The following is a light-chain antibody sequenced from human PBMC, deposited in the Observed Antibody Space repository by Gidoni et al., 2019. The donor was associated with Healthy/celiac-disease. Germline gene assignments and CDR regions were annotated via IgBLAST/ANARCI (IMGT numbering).Light chain of an antibody. J-gene: IGKJ4*01. CDR3: QQYDNLPLT. V-gene: IGKV1-33*01. CDR2: DAS. Sequence: DIQMTQSPSSLSASVGDRVTITCQASQDISNYLNWYQQKPGKAPKLLIYDASNLETGVPSRFSGSGSGTDFTFTISSLQPEDIATYYRQQYDNLPLTFGGXTKVEIK. CDR1: QDISNY.